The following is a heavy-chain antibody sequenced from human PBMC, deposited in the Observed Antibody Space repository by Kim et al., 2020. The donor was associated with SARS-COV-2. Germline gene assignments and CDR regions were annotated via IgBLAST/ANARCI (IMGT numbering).Heavy chain of an antibody. J-gene: IGHJ2*01. CDR1: GFTFSSYA. Sequence: GGSLRLSCAASGFTFSSYAMHWVRQAPGKGLEYVSAISSNGGSTYYADSVKGRFTISRDNSKNTLYLQMGSLRAEDMAVYYCARDGGGAYCGGDCPTSVYWYFDLWGRGTLVTVSS. D-gene: IGHD2-21*01. CDR3: ARDGGGAYCGGDCPTSVYWYFDL. V-gene: IGHV3-64*02. CDR2: ISSNGGST.